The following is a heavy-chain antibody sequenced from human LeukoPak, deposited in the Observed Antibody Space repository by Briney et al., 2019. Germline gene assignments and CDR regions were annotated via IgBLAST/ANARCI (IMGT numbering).Heavy chain of an antibody. J-gene: IGHJ4*02. CDR1: GDSVASNRAA. D-gene: IGHD4-23*01. V-gene: IGHV6-1*01. CDR2: TYYRSKWYN. Sequence: SQTPSLTCAISGDSVASNRAAWNWIRQSPSRGLEWLGRTYYRSKWYNEYAVSMKGRININPDSSRNQFSLQLNSMTPDDTAVYYCYGGRGRDYWGQGTLVTVSS. CDR3: YGGRGRDY.